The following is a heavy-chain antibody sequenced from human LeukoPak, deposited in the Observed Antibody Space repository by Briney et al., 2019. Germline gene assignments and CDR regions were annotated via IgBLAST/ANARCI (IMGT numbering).Heavy chain of an antibody. CDR2: IKQDGTEE. V-gene: IGHV3-7*03. Sequence: GGSLRLSCVASGFTFSSSWMSWVRRAPGKGLEWVANIKQDGTEEYYVDSVRGRFSISKDNAKNSLYLQMNGVRAEDTAVYYCARDPCHGALDYWGQGALVTVSS. D-gene: IGHD2-2*01. J-gene: IGHJ4*02. CDR3: ARDPCHGALDY. CDR1: GFTFSSSW.